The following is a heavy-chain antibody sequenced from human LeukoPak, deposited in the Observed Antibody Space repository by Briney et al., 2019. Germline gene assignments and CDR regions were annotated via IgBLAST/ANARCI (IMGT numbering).Heavy chain of an antibody. CDR3: ARLSEKLNLFSSSSGFDY. Sequence: QPGGSLRLSCSASGFTFSIYALHWVRQAPGKGLEYVSSITSNGDTTYYADSAKGRFSISRDNSKNTLYLQMNSLRAEDTAVYYCARLSEKLNLFSSSSGFDYWGQGTLVTVSS. CDR2: ITSNGDTT. CDR1: GFTFSIYA. D-gene: IGHD6-6*01. J-gene: IGHJ4*02. V-gene: IGHV3-64*04.